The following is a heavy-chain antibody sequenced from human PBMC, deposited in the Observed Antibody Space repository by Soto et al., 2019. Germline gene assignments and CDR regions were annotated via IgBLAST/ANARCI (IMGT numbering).Heavy chain of an antibody. J-gene: IGHJ4*02. Sequence: SETLSLTYSVSAGSISSDGFDWNWIHQPPVKGLEWIGYIYHRGGTYSSPSLRSRVTISVDTSKNQFTLKLSSVTAADTAVYYCARDRREYGVFDYLGRGTLCGVSS. CDR3: ARDRREYGVFDY. CDR2: IYHRGGT. D-gene: IGHD2-8*01. V-gene: IGHV4-31*03. CDR1: AGSISSDGFD.